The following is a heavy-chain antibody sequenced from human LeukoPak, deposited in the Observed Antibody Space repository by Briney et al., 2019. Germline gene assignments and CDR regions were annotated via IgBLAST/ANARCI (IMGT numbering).Heavy chain of an antibody. CDR2: INYSGNT. J-gene: IGHJ3*02. CDR3: ARDPLDYGGNSGSSFDI. D-gene: IGHD4-23*01. Sequence: SETLSLTCTVSGGSISSSSYYWGWIRQPPGKGPEWIGNINYSGNTYYNPSLKSRVTISVDTSKNQFSLKLSSVTAADTAVYYCARDPLDYGGNSGSSFDIWGQGTMVTVSS. V-gene: IGHV4-39*07. CDR1: GGSISSSSYY.